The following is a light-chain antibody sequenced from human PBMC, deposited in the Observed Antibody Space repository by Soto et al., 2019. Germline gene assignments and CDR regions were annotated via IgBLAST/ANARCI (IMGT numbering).Light chain of an antibody. Sequence: QSALTQPASVSGSPGQSVTISCSGSDIGNYNLVSWYQHLPGRAPKLLIFEVTMRPSGISDRFSGSKSATTASLTISGLQAEDEADYYCCSYAGSYTYVFGTGTKGTVL. CDR2: EVT. J-gene: IGLJ1*01. CDR3: CSYAGSYTYV. V-gene: IGLV2-23*02. CDR1: SDIGNYNL.